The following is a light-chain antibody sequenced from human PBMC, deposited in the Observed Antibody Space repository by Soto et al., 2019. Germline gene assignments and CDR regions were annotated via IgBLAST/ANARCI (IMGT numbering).Light chain of an antibody. CDR2: LTS. Sequence: DIQMTQSPSSLSASVGDRVTITCRASQSISHYLHWYQQKPGKAPNLLISLTSSLQSGVPSRFSGSGSGTDFTLTISSLQPEDFATYYCQQSYSSTWTFGQGTKVEIK. CDR3: QQSYSSTWT. V-gene: IGKV1-39*01. J-gene: IGKJ1*01. CDR1: QSISHY.